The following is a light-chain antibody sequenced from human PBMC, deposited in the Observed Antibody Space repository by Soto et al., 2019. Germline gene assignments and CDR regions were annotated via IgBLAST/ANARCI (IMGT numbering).Light chain of an antibody. Sequence: DIQMTQSPSTLSASVGDRVTITCRASQSISSWLAWYQQKPGKAPKLLIYKASSLESGVPSRFSGSGSGTEFTLTISSLQPDDFATYYCQQYKSYWYTFVHGTKLEIK. J-gene: IGKJ2*01. CDR2: KAS. V-gene: IGKV1-5*03. CDR1: QSISSW. CDR3: QQYKSYWYT.